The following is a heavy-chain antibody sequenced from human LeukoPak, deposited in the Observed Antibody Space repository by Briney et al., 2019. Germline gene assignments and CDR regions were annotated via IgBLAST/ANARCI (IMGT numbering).Heavy chain of an antibody. CDR3: AKGFAVLRGYSYGRGIDY. D-gene: IGHD5-18*01. J-gene: IGHJ4*02. CDR2: IRYDGSNK. CDR1: GFTFSSYG. Sequence: PGGSLRLSCAASGFTFSSYGMHWVRQAPGKGLEWVAFIRYDGSNKYYADSVKGRFTISRDNSKNTLYLQMNSLRAEDTAVYYCAKGFAVLRGYSYGRGIDYWGQGTLVTVSS. V-gene: IGHV3-30*02.